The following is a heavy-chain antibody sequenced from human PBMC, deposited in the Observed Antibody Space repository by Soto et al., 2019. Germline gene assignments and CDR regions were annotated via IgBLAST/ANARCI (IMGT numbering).Heavy chain of an antibody. Sequence: SETLSLTCSVSGGSISSCYWTWIRQPPGKGLEWIGYIYYGGSINYNPSLKSRVIISVDTAKNQFSLRLSSVTAADTAVYYCTGAYYDINGYSLDPWGQGTSVTVSS. D-gene: IGHD3-22*01. V-gene: IGHV4-59*01. CDR2: IYYGGSI. J-gene: IGHJ5*02. CDR1: GGSISSCY. CDR3: TGAYYDINGYSLDP.